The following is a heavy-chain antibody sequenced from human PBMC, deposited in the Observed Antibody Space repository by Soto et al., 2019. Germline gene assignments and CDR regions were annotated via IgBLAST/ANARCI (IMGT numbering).Heavy chain of an antibody. CDR1: GFPVSGND. D-gene: IGHD6-19*01. CDR2: IGSSGRAI. V-gene: IGHV3-11*01. Sequence: PGGSLRLSCAASGFPVSGNDLSWIRQAPGKGLEWVSSIGSSGRAIYYADSVKGRFTISRDNTKDSLYLHMSSLRAEDTAIYYCAIHDSSCWLYFGSWGQGTLVTVSS. CDR3: AIHDSSCWLYFGS. J-gene: IGHJ4*02.